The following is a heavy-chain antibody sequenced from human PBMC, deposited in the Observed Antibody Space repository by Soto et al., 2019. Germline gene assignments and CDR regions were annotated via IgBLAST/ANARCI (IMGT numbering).Heavy chain of an antibody. D-gene: IGHD2-2*01. J-gene: IGHJ4*02. CDR1: GYTFTSYY. Sequence: QVQLVQSGAEVKKPGASVKISCKASGYTFTSYYMHWVRQAPGQGLEWMGIINPSGGSTSYAQKFQGRVTMTRDTSTSTVYMELSSLRSEDTAVYYCARGGVVPAANGNVDYWGQGTLVTVSS. CDR3: ARGGVVPAANGNVDY. CDR2: INPSGGST. V-gene: IGHV1-46*03.